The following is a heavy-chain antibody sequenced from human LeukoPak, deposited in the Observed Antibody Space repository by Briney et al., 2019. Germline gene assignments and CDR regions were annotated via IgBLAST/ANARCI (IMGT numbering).Heavy chain of an antibody. CDR1: GGSFSVYY. Sequence: PSETLSLTCAVYGGSFSVYYCSWIRQPPGKGLEWIGEINPSGSTNYNPSLKSRATISVAPSKNQSSLKLSSVTATNTTVYYFARGDYYEMYYFDYWGQGSLVTVSS. V-gene: IGHV4-34*01. J-gene: IGHJ4*02. CDR2: INPSGST. CDR3: ARGDYYEMYYFDY. D-gene: IGHD3-22*01.